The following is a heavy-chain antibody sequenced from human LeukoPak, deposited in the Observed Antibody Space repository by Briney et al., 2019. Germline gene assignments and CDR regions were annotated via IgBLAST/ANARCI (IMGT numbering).Heavy chain of an antibody. CDR2: IIPIFGTA. D-gene: IGHD3-10*01. V-gene: IGHV1-69*05. J-gene: IGHJ4*02. CDR3: ARDAFGSGSYYNVYYFDY. Sequence: SAVHVSCKASLRTFIRYAMSWAAPAPGHGLEWVGGIIPIFGTANHPQKFQGRVTITTDESTSTAYMELSSLRSEDTAVYYCARDAFGSGSYYNVYYFDYWGQGTLVTVSS. CDR1: LRTFIRYA.